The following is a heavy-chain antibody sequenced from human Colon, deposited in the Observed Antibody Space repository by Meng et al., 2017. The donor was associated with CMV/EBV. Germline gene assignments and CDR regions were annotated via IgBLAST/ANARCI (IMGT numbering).Heavy chain of an antibody. CDR3: AKDKDIVVPSSLDY. V-gene: IGHV3-23*01. CDR2: ISSAGDEI. D-gene: IGHD2-2*01. CDR1: GISFKSYA. J-gene: IGHJ4*02. Sequence: GESLKISCAFSGISFKSYAMSWVRQAPGQGLEWVAVISSAGDEIYYADSVKGRFIVSRDNAKNTLFLQINGLGAEDTAVYYCAKDKDIVVPSSLDYWGQGTLVTVSS.